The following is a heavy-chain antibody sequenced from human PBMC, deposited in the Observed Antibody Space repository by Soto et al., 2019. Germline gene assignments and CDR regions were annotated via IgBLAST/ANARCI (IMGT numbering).Heavy chain of an antibody. J-gene: IGHJ5*02. CDR2: ISPIFGTA. V-gene: IGHV1-69*13. Sequence: SVKVSCKASGGTFSSYAISWVRQAPGQGLEWMGGISPIFGTANYAQKFQGRVTITADASTSTAYMELSSLRSDDTAVYYCARELGYCSGGSCYLSSWFDPWGQGTLVTVSS. CDR1: GGTFSSYA. D-gene: IGHD2-15*01. CDR3: ARELGYCSGGSCYLSSWFDP.